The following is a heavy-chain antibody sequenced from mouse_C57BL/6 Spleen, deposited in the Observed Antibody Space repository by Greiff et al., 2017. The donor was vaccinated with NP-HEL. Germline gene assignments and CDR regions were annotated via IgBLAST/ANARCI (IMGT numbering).Heavy chain of an antibody. D-gene: IGHD2-3*01. J-gene: IGHJ3*01. V-gene: IGHV5-9-1*02. CDR1: GFTFSSYA. CDR3: TRAFYDGYYLAY. Sequence: EVKVVESGEGLVKPGGSLKLSCAASGFTFSSYAMSWVRQTPEKRLEWVAYISSGGDYIYYADTVKGRFTISRDNARNTLYLQMSSLKSEDTAMYYCTRAFYDGYYLAYWGQGTLVTVSA. CDR2: ISSGGDYI.